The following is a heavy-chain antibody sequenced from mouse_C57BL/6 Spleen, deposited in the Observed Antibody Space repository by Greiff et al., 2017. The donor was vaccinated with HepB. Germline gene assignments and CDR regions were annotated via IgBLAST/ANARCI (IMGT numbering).Heavy chain of an antibody. V-gene: IGHV1-75*01. CDR1: GYTFTDYY. Sequence: VQLQQSGPELVKPGASVKISCKASGYTFTDYYINWVKQRPGQGLEWIGWIFPGSGSTYYNEKFKGKATLTVDKSSSTAYMLLSSLTSEDSAVYFCASHYYGSVRAMDYWGQGTSVTVSS. CDR3: ASHYYGSVRAMDY. D-gene: IGHD1-1*01. CDR2: IFPGSGST. J-gene: IGHJ4*01.